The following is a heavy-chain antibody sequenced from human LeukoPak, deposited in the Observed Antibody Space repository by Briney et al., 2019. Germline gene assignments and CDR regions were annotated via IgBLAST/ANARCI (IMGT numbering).Heavy chain of an antibody. J-gene: IGHJ1*01. CDR1: GYTLTELF. V-gene: IGHV1-24*01. CDR3: ATVALAAAGTEYFQH. D-gene: IGHD6-13*01. Sequence: ASVKVSCKVSGYTLTELFMHWVRQAPGKGLEWMGGFDPEDGETIYAQKFQGRVTMTEDTSTDTAYMELSSLRSEDTAVYYCATVALAAAGTEYFQHWGQGTLVTVSS. CDR2: FDPEDGET.